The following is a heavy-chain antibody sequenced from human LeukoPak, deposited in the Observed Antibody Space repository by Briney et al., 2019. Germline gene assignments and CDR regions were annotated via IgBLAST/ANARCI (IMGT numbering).Heavy chain of an antibody. Sequence: SVKVSCKASGGTFSSYAISWVRQAPGQGLEWMGGITPIFGTTNYAQKFQGRVTITTDESTSTAYMELSSLRSEDTAVYYCARATPYYDFWSGHGGFDYWGQGTLVTVSS. D-gene: IGHD3-3*01. CDR2: ITPIFGTT. V-gene: IGHV1-69*05. J-gene: IGHJ4*02. CDR3: ARATPYYDFWSGHGGFDY. CDR1: GGTFSSYA.